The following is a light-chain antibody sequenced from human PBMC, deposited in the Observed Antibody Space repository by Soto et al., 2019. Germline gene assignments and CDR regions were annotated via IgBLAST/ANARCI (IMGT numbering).Light chain of an antibody. J-gene: IGKJ4*01. CDR3: QQYARSPLT. CDR2: GAS. CDR1: QSVGNNY. Sequence: ENVLTQSPGTLSLSPGGRAILSCRASQSVGNNYLGWFQQKLGQAPRLLIYGASNRATGIPDRFSGSGSGTDFTLTISRLEPEDFAVYYCQQYARSPLTFGGGTRVEIK. V-gene: IGKV3-20*01.